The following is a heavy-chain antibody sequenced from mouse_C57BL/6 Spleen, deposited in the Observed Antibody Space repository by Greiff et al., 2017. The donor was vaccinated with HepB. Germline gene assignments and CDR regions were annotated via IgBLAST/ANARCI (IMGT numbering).Heavy chain of an antibody. J-gene: IGHJ4*01. CDR2: ISYDGSN. CDR3: AAYYGPFPYYYAMDY. V-gene: IGHV3-6*01. D-gene: IGHD1-1*01. Sequence: VQLQQSGPGLVKPSQSLSLTCSVTGYSITSGYYWNWIRQFPGNKLEWMGYISYDGSNNYNPSLKNRISITRDTSKNQFFLKLNSVTTEDTATYYCAAYYGPFPYYYAMDYWGQGTSVTVSS. CDR1: GYSITSGYY.